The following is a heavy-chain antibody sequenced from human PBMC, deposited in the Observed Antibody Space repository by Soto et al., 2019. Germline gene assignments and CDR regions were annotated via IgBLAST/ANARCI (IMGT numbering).Heavy chain of an antibody. CDR2: IDPSDSYT. CDR3: ARQVTGTTLRSDYYYYGMDV. CDR1: ENSFTTYW. J-gene: IGHJ6*02. V-gene: IGHV5-10-1*01. D-gene: IGHD1-7*01. Sequence: ESLKISFKGSENSFTTYWISWVRQIPGKGLEWMGRIDPSDSYTDYSPSFQGHVTISVDKSISTAYLQWSSLKASDTAMYYCARQVTGTTLRSDYYYYGMDVWGQGTTVTVS.